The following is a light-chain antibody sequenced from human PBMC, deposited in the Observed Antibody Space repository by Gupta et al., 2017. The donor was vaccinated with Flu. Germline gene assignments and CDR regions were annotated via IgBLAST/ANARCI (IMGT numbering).Light chain of an antibody. J-gene: IGLJ3*02. CDR3: YSAADNNREV. V-gene: IGLV3-27*01. CDR2: KDT. Sequence: ARWFQQKPGQAPVLMIYKDTERPSGIPDRFSGSSSGTTVTLTISGAQVEDEADYYCYSAADNNREVFGGGTKLTVL.